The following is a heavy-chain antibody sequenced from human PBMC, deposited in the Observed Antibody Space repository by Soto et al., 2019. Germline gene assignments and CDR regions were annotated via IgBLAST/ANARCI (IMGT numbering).Heavy chain of an antibody. J-gene: IGHJ5*02. CDR2: ISAYNSNT. CDR1: GYTFTSYG. V-gene: IGHV1-18*01. D-gene: IGHD3-22*01. CDR3: ARCRYDSSGNWFDP. Sequence: ASVKVSCKASGYTFTSYGISWVRQAPGQGLEWMGWISAYNSNTNYAQNLQGRVTMTTDTSTSTAYMELRSLRSDVTAVYYCARCRYDSSGNWFDPWGQGTLVTVSS.